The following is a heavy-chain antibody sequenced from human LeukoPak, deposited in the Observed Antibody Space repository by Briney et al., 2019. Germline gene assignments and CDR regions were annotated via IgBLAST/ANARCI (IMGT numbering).Heavy chain of an antibody. D-gene: IGHD1-26*01. J-gene: IGHJ4*02. CDR2: IYYSGRT. Sequence: SETLSLTCTVSGGSISSYYWSWIRQPPGKGLEWIGYIYYSGRTNYNPSLKSRVTISVDTSKNQLSLKLSSVTAADTAVYYCARGGRQVGATGDFDYWGQGTLVTVSS. V-gene: IGHV4-59*01. CDR1: GGSISSYY. CDR3: ARGGRQVGATGDFDY.